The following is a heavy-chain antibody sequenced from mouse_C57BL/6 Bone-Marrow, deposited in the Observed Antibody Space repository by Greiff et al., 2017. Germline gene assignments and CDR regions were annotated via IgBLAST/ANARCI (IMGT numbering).Heavy chain of an antibody. CDR2: IYPGDGDT. Sequence: VQLQQSGAELVKPGASVKISCKASGYAFSSYWMNWVKQRPGKGLEWIGQIYPGDGDTNYNGKFKGKATLTADTSSSTSYMQLSSLTSEDSAIYFCARGVYDYDEAYWGQGTLVTVSA. CDR1: GYAFSSYW. J-gene: IGHJ3*01. CDR3: ARGVYDYDEAY. V-gene: IGHV1-80*01. D-gene: IGHD2-4*01.